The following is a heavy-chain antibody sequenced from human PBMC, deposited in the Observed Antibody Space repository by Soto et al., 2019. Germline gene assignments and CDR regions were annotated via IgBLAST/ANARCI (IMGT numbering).Heavy chain of an antibody. V-gene: IGHV1-18*04. J-gene: IGHJ6*02. CDR1: GYTFTRYG. CDR3: AGHSYGDSSWDV. CDR2: ISAYNGKT. Sequence: QVQLVQSGAEVKKPVASVKVSCKASGYTFTRYGISWVRQAPGQGLAWMGWISAYNGKTNYAQKLQGRVTMTTDTSTSTAYMELRSLRSDDPAVYYCAGHSYGDSSWDVWGQGTTVTVSS. D-gene: IGHD4-17*01.